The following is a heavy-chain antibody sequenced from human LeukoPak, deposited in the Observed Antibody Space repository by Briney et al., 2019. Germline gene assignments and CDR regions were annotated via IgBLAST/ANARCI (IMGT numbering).Heavy chain of an antibody. V-gene: IGHV3-23*01. CDR2: IGGGGRDT. Sequence: PGGSLRPSCAASGFTFSTYAMSWVRQAPGKGLEWLSTIGGGGRDTFYADSVKGRFTVSRDNSKNTLYLQMSSLRAEDTAVYFCAKNRGANYYNYYMDVWGKGTTVTVSS. CDR3: AKNRGANYYNYYMDV. D-gene: IGHD4/OR15-4a*01. J-gene: IGHJ6*03. CDR1: GFTFSTYA.